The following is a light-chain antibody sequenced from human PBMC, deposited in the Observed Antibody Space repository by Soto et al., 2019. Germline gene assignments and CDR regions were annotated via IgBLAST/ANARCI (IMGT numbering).Light chain of an antibody. V-gene: IGKV3-20*01. CDR2: GAS. Sequence: EVALTQSPGTLSLSPGERATLSCRASQSVSSRYLAWYLQKPGQAPRFLIYGASSRATGIPDRFSGSGSGTDFTLTISRLEPEDFAVYYCQQYGGTPPITFGQGTLLEIK. CDR1: QSVSSRY. J-gene: IGKJ5*01. CDR3: QQYGGTPPIT.